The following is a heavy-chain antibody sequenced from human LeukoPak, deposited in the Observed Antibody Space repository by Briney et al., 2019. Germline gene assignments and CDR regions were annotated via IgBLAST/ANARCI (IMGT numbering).Heavy chain of an antibody. D-gene: IGHD6-13*01. Sequence: GGSLRLSCVVSGITFRSNTMHWVRQAPGRGLEWVAVISPGGSFENYVDSVKGRFTVSRDNSRNTLFLQMNSLISEDTAVYYCAKKGGTSGWYDYFDLWGQGTLVTVSS. V-gene: IGHV3-30*18. CDR3: AKKGGTSGWYDYFDL. J-gene: IGHJ4*02. CDR2: ISPGGSFE. CDR1: GITFRSNT.